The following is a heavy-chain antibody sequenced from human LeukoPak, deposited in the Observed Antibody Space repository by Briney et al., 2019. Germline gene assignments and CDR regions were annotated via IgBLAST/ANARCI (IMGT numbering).Heavy chain of an antibody. V-gene: IGHV4-59*01. Sequence: PSETLSLTCTVSGGSISSYYWSWIRQPPGKGLEWIGYIYYSGSTNYNPSLKSRVTISVDTPKNQFSLKLSSVTAADTAVYYCARGPSGSYYNYWGQGTLVTVSS. J-gene: IGHJ4*02. CDR2: IYYSGST. CDR3: ARGPSGSYYNY. CDR1: GGSISSYY. D-gene: IGHD1-26*01.